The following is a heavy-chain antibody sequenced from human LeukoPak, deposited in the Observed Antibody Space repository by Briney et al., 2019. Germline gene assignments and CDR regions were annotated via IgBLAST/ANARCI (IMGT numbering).Heavy chain of an antibody. V-gene: IGHV3-21*01. J-gene: IGHJ4*02. CDR3: ARDQQGEAYYYDSSGYSS. Sequence: GGSLRLSCAASGFTFSSYSMNWVRQAPGKGLEWVSSISSSSSYIYYADSVKGRFTISRDNAKNSLYLQMNSLRAEDTAVYYCARDQQGEAYYYDSSGYSSWGQGTLVTVSS. CDR1: GFTFSSYS. CDR2: ISSSSSYI. D-gene: IGHD3-22*01.